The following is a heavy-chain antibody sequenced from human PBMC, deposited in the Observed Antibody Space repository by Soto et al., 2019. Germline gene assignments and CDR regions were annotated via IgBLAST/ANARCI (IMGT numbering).Heavy chain of an antibody. CDR1: GGSFSGYY. CDR2: INHSGST. D-gene: IGHD3-22*01. CDR3: ARGGKRGSPYLNYYYYGMDV. V-gene: IGHV4-34*01. J-gene: IGHJ6*02. Sequence: PSETLSLTCAVYGGSFSGYYWSWTRQPPGKGLEWIGEINHSGSTNYNPSLKSRVTISVDTSKNQFSLKLSSVTAADTAVYYCARGGKRGSPYLNYYYYGMDVWGQGNTVTVSS.